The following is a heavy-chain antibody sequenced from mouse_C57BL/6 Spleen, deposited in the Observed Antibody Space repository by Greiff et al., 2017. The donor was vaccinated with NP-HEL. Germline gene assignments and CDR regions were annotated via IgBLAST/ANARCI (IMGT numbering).Heavy chain of an antibody. CDR3: EMPNYYAMDY. CDR2: ISNGGGST. J-gene: IGHJ4*01. CDR1: GFTFSDYY. Sequence: EVKLVESGGGLVQPGGSLKLSCAASGFTFSDYYMYWVRQTPEKRLEWVAFISNGGGSTYYPHTVKGRFTISKDNAKNTLYLQMSRLKSEDTAMYYCEMPNYYAMDYWGQGTSVTVSS. V-gene: IGHV5-12*01.